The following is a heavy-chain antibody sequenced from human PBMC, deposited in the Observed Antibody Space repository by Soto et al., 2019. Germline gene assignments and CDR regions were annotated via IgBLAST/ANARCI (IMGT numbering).Heavy chain of an antibody. CDR3: ARRGYSYGYGRDYYGMDV. CDR1: GYSFTSYW. J-gene: IGHJ6*02. V-gene: IGHV5-51*01. D-gene: IGHD5-18*01. CDR2: IYPGDSDT. Sequence: GESMKISCKGSGYSFTSYWIGWVRQMHGKGLEWMGIIYPGDSDTRYSPSFQGQVTISADKSISTAYLQWSSLKASDTAMYYCARRGYSYGYGRDYYGMDVWGQGTTVTVSS.